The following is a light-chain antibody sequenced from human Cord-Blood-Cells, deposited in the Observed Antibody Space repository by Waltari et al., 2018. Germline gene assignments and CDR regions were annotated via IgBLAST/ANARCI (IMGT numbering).Light chain of an antibody. J-gene: IGLJ2*01. CDR1: SSDVGSYNL. Sequence: SALTQPASVSGSPGQSITISCTGPSSDVGSYNLVSWYQQHPGKAPKLMIYEGSKRPSGVSNRFSGSKSGNTASLTISGLQAEDEADYYCCSYAGSSTFEVFGGGTKLTVL. V-gene: IGLV2-23*03. CDR3: CSYAGSSTFEV. CDR2: EGS.